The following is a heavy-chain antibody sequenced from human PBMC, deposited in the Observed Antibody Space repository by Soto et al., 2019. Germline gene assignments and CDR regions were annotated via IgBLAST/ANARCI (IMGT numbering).Heavy chain of an antibody. J-gene: IGHJ4*02. D-gene: IGHD3-3*01. Sequence: SETLSLTCTVSGGSISSYYWSWIRQPPGKGLEWIGYIYYSGSTNYNPSLKSRVTISVDTSKNQFSLKLSSVTAADTAVYYCARHLWSGYYRDYWGQGTLVTVSS. CDR2: IYYSGST. V-gene: IGHV4-59*08. CDR3: ARHLWSGYYRDY. CDR1: GGSISSYY.